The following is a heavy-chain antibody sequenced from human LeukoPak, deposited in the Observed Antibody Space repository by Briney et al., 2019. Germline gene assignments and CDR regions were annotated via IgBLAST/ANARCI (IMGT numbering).Heavy chain of an antibody. CDR2: IKSKTDGGTT. CDR1: GFTFSNAW. CDR3: THHPDIVVVVDPPGAVDY. Sequence: GGSLRLSCAASGFTFSNAWMSWVRQAPGKGLEWVGRIKSKTDGGTTDYAAPVKGRFTISRDDSKNTLYLQMNSLKTEDRAVYYCTHHPDIVVVVDPPGAVDYWGQGTLVTVSS. J-gene: IGHJ4*02. V-gene: IGHV3-15*01. D-gene: IGHD2-15*01.